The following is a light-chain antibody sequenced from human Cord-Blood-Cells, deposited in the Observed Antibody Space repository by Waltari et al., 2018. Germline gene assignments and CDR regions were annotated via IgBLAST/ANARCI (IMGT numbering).Light chain of an antibody. CDR3: QQYYSTPWT. Sequence: DIVMTQSPDALAVSLGERATINCKSSQSVLYSSNNKNYLAWYQQKPGQPPKLLIYWASTRESGVPDRFSGSGSGTDFTLTISCLQAEDVAVYYCQQYYSTPWTFGQWTKVEIK. CDR1: QSVLYSSNNKNY. J-gene: IGKJ1*01. V-gene: IGKV4-1*01. CDR2: WAS.